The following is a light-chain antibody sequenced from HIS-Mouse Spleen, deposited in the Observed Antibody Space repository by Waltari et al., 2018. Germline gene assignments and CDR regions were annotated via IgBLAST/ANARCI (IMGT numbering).Light chain of an antibody. CDR1: ALPKKY. Sequence: SYELTQPPSVSVSPGQTARITCSGDALPKKYAYWSQQKSGKAPVLVIYEDSKRPSGIPERFSGSSSGTMATLTISGAQVEDEADYYCYSTDSSGNHRVFGGGTKLTVL. CDR2: EDS. CDR3: YSTDSSGNHRV. V-gene: IGLV3-10*01. J-gene: IGLJ2*01.